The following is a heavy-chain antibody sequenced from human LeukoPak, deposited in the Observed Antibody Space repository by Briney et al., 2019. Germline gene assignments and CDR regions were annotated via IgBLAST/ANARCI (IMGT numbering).Heavy chain of an antibody. CDR1: GITVSRNY. D-gene: IGHD1-26*01. V-gene: IGHV3-48*04. CDR2: ISSSSSTI. J-gene: IGHJ4*02. Sequence: PGGSLRLSCAASGITVSRNYMSWVRQAPGKGLEWVSYISSSSSTIYYADSVKGRFTISRDNAKNSLYLQMNSLRAEDTAVYYCARDWGEGWEPQLVGYWGQGTLVTVSS. CDR3: ARDWGEGWEPQLVGY.